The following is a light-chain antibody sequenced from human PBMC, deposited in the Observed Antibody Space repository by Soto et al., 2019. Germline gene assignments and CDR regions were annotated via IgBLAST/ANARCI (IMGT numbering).Light chain of an antibody. CDR2: DVS. CDR3: SSYTSSSTLNV. CDR1: SSDVGGYNY. V-gene: IGLV2-14*01. J-gene: IGLJ1*01. Sequence: SVLTQPASLSGSPGQSITISCTGTSSDVGGYNYVSWYQQHPGKAPKLMIYDVSNRPSGVSNRFSGSKSGNTASLTISGFQAEDEADYYCSSYTSSSTLNVFGTGTKVTVL.